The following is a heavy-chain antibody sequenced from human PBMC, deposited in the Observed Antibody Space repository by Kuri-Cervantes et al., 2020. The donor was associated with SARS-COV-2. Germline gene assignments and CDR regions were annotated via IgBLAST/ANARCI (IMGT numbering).Heavy chain of an antibody. CDR1: GFTFSSYD. V-gene: IGHV3-13*04. CDR2: IGTAGDT. J-gene: IGHJ4*02. D-gene: IGHD3-22*01. Sequence: GGSLRLSCAASGFTFSSYDMHWVRQATGKGLEWVSAIGTAGDTYYPGSVKGRFTISRDNAKNSLYLQMNSLRAEDTAVYYCARDPGYYDSSEKSTTGGRGTLVTVSS. CDR3: ARDPGYYDSSEKSTT.